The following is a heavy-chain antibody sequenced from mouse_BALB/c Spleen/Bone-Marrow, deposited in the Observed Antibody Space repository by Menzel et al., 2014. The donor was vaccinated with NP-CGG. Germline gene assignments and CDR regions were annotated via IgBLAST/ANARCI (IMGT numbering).Heavy chain of an antibody. Sequence: EVHLVESGGSLVKPGGSLKLSCAASGFTFSSYAMSWVRQTPEKRLEWVASISSGGSTYYPDSVKGRFTISRDNARNILYLQMSSLRSEDTAMYYCARVNYYGSFDYWGQGTTLTVSS. D-gene: IGHD1-2*01. J-gene: IGHJ2*01. CDR2: ISSGGST. V-gene: IGHV5-6-5*01. CDR3: ARVNYYGSFDY. CDR1: GFTFSSYA.